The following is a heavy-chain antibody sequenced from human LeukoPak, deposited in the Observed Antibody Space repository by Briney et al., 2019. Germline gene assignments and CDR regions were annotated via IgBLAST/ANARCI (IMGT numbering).Heavy chain of an antibody. V-gene: IGHV3-7*01. CDR2: IKEDGSGK. D-gene: IGHD2-21*01. Sequence: GGSLRLSCVASGFTFSSYWMSWVRRAPGKGLEWVANIKEDGSGKYYVDSVKGRFTISRDNAKNSLYLQMNSLRAEDTAVYYCARDSGLAFWGQGTLVTVSS. J-gene: IGHJ4*02. CDR1: GFTFSSYW. CDR3: ARDSGLAF.